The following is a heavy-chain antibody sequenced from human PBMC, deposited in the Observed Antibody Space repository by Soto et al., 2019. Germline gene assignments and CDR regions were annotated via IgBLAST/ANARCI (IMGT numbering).Heavy chain of an antibody. CDR1: GGSFSGYY. D-gene: IGHD1-26*01. CDR3: ARGRDGGSYYDAFDI. J-gene: IGHJ3*02. CDR2: INHSGST. Sequence: SETLSLTCAVYGGSFSGYYWSWIRQPPGKGLEWIGEINHSGSTNYNPSLKSRVTISVDTSKNQFSLKLSSVTAADTAVYYCARGRDGGSYYDAFDIWGQGTMVTVSS. V-gene: IGHV4-34*01.